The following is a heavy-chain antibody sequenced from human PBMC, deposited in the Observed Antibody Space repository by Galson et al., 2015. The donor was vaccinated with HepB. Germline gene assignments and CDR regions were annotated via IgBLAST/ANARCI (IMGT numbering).Heavy chain of an antibody. D-gene: IGHD1-26*01. CDR1: GFTFSSYT. CDR3: AREEERELLDN. CDR2: ISSSSSYI. V-gene: IGHV3-21*01. J-gene: IGHJ4*02. Sequence: SLRLSCAASGFTFSSYTMNWVRQAPGKGLEWVSSISSSSSYIYYADSVKGRFTISRDNAKNSLYLQMNSLRAADTAVYYCAREEERELLDNWGQGTLVTVSS.